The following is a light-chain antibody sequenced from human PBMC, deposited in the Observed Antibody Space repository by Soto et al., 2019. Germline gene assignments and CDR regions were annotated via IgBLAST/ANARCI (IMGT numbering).Light chain of an antibody. Sequence: DIVLTQSPDSLSVSLGDRATINCKSSQSVLFGAYNKNYLAWYQQKSGQPPRLLIFWASTRESGVPDRFSGSGSETDFTLTIDNLQAEDVAVYYCQQYYRAPVPFGPGTRVDLK. CDR1: QSVLFGAYNKNY. J-gene: IGKJ3*01. V-gene: IGKV4-1*01. CDR2: WAS. CDR3: QQYYRAPVP.